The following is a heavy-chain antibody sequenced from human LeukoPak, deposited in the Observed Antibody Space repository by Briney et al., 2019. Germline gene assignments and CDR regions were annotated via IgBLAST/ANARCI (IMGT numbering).Heavy chain of an antibody. CDR3: AKGMGSGSYYPFDY. V-gene: IGHV3-9*03. CDR1: GFTFDDYA. D-gene: IGHD1-26*01. J-gene: IGHJ4*02. CDR2: INWNSDNI. Sequence: GGSLRLSCAASGFTFDDYAMHWVRQAPGKGLEWVSGINWNSDNIGYADSVKGRFTISRDNAKNSLYLQMNSLRPEDMALYYCAKGMGSGSYYPFDYWGQGTLVTVSS.